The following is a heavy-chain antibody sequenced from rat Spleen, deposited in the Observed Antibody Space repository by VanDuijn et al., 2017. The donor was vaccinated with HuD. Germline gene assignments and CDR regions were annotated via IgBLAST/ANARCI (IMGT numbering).Heavy chain of an antibody. Sequence: DVQLQESGPDLVKPSQSLSLTCSVTDYSITSNYWDWIRKFPGSKMECIGHISYSGSTTYNPSLKSRISITRDTSKNQFFLQVNSVTTEDTANYYCARRRYDGTYYLYWGQGVMVTVSS. CDR3: ARRRYDGTYYLY. D-gene: IGHD1-12*02. CDR1: DYSITSNY. V-gene: IGHV3-1*01. CDR2: ISYSGST. J-gene: IGHJ2*01.